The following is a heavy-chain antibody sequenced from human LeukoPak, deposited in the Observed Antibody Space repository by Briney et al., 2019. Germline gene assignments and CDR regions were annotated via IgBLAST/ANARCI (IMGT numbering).Heavy chain of an antibody. CDR3: ARDRNDFWSGYPYYYYYGMDV. D-gene: IGHD3-3*01. CDR1: GFTFSSYS. V-gene: IGHV3-21*01. J-gene: IGHJ6*02. Sequence: GGSLRLSWAASGFTFSSYSMNWVRQAPGKGLEWVSSISSSSSYIYYADSVKGRFTISRDNAKNSLYLQMNSLRADDTAVYYCARDRNDFWSGYPYYYYYGMDVWGQGTTVTVSS. CDR2: ISSSSSYI.